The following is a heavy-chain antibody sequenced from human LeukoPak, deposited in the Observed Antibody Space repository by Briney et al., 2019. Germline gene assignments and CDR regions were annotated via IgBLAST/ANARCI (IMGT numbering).Heavy chain of an antibody. J-gene: IGHJ3*02. D-gene: IGHD4-17*01. CDR2: IRGCGTSE. V-gene: IGHV3-23*01. CDR1: GFTFSGYA. CDR3: ERDPNGDYIGAFDM. Sequence: GGSLRLSCTASGFTFSGYAMMWVRQAPGKGPEWVSAIRGCGTSEFYADSLKGRFRISRDNSKDTLFLQMNSLRAEDTAVYYCERDPNGDYIGAFDMWGPGTMVTVSS.